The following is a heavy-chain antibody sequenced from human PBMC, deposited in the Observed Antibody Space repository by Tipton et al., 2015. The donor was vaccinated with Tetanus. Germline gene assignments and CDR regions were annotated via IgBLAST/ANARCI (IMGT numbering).Heavy chain of an antibody. Sequence: TLSLTCSVSGGSMSSHYWSWIRQPPGKGLEWIGYIYYSGGTKYNPSLKSRVTISVDTSKKQLSLKLSSVTAADTAVYYCARDRGSYDWGAFDNWGQGTLVTVSS. CDR3: ARDRGSYDWGAFDN. CDR2: IYYSGGT. D-gene: IGHD3-16*01. V-gene: IGHV4-59*11. CDR1: GGSMSSHY. J-gene: IGHJ4*02.